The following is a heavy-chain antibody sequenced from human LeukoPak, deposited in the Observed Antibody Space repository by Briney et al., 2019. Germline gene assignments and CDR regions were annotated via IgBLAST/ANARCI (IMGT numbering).Heavy chain of an antibody. CDR1: GFTFSSYA. V-gene: IGHV3-30-3*01. CDR3: ARADDSSGYYWDGYAFDI. J-gene: IGHJ3*02. Sequence: PGGSLRLSCAASGFTFSSYAMHWVRQAPGKGLEWVAVISYDGSNKYYADSVKGRFTISRDNSKNTLYLQMNSLRAEDTAVYYCARADDSSGYYWDGYAFDIWGQGTMVTVSS. CDR2: ISYDGSNK. D-gene: IGHD3-22*01.